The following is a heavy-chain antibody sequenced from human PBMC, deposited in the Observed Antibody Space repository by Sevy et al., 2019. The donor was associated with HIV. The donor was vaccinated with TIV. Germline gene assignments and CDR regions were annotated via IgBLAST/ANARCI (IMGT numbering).Heavy chain of an antibody. D-gene: IGHD2-15*01. CDR1: GYTFTTYR. J-gene: IGHJ4*02. CDR3: ARAYCSGGRCYSLAF. Sequence: ASVKVSCKVSGYTFTTYRITWVRQAPGQGLESMGWISPHNGDTYYAQKFQGRVTLITDTSTTTAYMELRSLRSADTAIYYCARAYCSGGRCYSLAFWGQGTLVTVSS. V-gene: IGHV1-18*01. CDR2: ISPHNGDT.